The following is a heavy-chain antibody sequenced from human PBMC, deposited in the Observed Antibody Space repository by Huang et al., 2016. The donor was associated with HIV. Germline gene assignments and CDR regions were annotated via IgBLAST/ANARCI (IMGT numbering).Heavy chain of an antibody. CDR2: IPVDGSNK. Sequence: QVKLVESGGGVVQPGGSLRLSCVASGFTFSSYGMHWVRQDPGKGLEWVEFIPVDGSNKYYADSVKSRFTSTRDNLKNTLYLQMNSLRAEDTAVYYCAKDFTPWVGVELELRFLGPDYWGQGTLVTVSS. D-gene: IGHD1-7*01. J-gene: IGHJ4*02. CDR3: AKDFTPWVGVELELRFLGPDY. CDR1: GFTFSSYG. V-gene: IGHV3-30*02.